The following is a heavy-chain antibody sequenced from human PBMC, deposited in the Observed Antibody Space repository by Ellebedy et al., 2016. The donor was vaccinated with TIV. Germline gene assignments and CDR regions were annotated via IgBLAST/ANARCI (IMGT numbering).Heavy chain of an antibody. Sequence: PGGSLRLSCEASGFTFSNYAMCWVRQAPGMGLEWVSTINGYTTYYADSVRGRLTISRDNSRNTLYLQINSLRAEDTAIYFCARDPVGVGPAFDVWGQGTMVTVSS. D-gene: IGHD4-23*01. V-gene: IGHV3-23*01. CDR3: ARDPVGVGPAFDV. J-gene: IGHJ3*01. CDR1: GFTFSNYA. CDR2: INGYTT.